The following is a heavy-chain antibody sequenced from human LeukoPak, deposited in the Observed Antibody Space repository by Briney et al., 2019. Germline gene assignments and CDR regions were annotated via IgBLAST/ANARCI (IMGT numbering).Heavy chain of an antibody. J-gene: IGHJ4*02. D-gene: IGHD2-2*01. Sequence: ASVKVSCKASGYTFTSYYMHWVRQAPGQGREWMGRINPNSGDTNYAQKFQGRVTMTRDTSISTAYMELSRLRSDDTAVYYCARDYCSSTSCLFDYWGQGTLVTVSS. CDR2: INPNSGDT. V-gene: IGHV1-2*06. CDR1: GYTFTSYY. CDR3: ARDYCSSTSCLFDY.